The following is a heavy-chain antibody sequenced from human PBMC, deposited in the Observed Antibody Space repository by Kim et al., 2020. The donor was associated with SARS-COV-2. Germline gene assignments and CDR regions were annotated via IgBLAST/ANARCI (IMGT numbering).Heavy chain of an antibody. CDR1: GFNFGNYA. CDR2: VTRNSTFR. D-gene: IGHD5-12*01. V-gene: IGHV3-23*01. CDR3: AKGLTSGRVFDS. Sequence: GGSLRLSCAASGFNFGNYAMTWVRQAPGKGLEWVSGVTRNSTFRYIADSVKGRFSISRDISNNVVYLQMAGLRADDTAIYYCAKGLTSGRVFDSWGQGTLVTVSS. J-gene: IGHJ4*02.